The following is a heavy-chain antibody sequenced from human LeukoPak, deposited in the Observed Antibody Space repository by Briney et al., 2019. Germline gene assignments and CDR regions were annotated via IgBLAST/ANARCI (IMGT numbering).Heavy chain of an antibody. CDR3: ARDPSIYCSGGSCYLFDY. CDR2: IWYDGSNK. Sequence: GGSLRLSCAASGFTFSSYGMHWVRQAPGKGLEWVAVIWYDGSNKYYADSVKGRFTISRDNSKNTLYLQMNSLRAEDTAVYYRARDPSIYCSGGSCYLFDYWGQGTLVTVSS. CDR1: GFTFSSYG. D-gene: IGHD2-15*01. V-gene: IGHV3-30*19. J-gene: IGHJ4*02.